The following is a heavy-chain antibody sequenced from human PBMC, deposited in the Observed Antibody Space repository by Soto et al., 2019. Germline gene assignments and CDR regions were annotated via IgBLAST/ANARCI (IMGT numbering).Heavy chain of an antibody. CDR1: GGTFSSYA. CDR2: IIPIFGTA. Sequence: QVQLVQSGAEVKKPGSSVKVSCKASGGTFSSYAISWVRQAPGQGLEWMGGIIPIFGTANYAQKFQGRVTITADESTSTAYMELSSLRSEDTAVYYCASDSYHYYDSSGYSYRMGAFDIWGQGTMVTVSS. D-gene: IGHD3-22*01. J-gene: IGHJ3*02. V-gene: IGHV1-69*01. CDR3: ASDSYHYYDSSGYSYRMGAFDI.